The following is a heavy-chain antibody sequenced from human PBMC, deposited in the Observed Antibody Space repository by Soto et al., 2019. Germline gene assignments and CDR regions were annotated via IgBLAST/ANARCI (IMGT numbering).Heavy chain of an antibody. V-gene: IGHV4-61*01. CDR3: ARDGCSGGSCYGWFDP. J-gene: IGHJ5*02. D-gene: IGHD2-15*01. CDR2: IYYSGST. CDR1: GGSVSSGSYY. Sequence: SETLSLTCTVPGGSVSSGSYYWSWIRQPPGKGLEWIGYIYYSGSTNYNPSLKSRVTISVDTSKNQFSLKLSSVTAADTAVYYCARDGCSGGSCYGWFDPWGQGTLVTVSS.